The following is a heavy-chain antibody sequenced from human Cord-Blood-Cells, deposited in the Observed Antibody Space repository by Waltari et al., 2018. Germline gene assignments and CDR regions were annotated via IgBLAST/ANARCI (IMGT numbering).Heavy chain of an antibody. D-gene: IGHD7-27*01. V-gene: IGHV3-48*03. CDR2: ISSSGSTI. CDR3: ASEAWGRYFDY. Sequence: EVQLVESGGGLVQPGGSLRLSCAASGFTFSSYEMNCVRQAPGKGLEWVSYISSSGSTIYYADSVKGRFTISRDNAKNSLYLQMNSLRAEDTAVYYCASEAWGRYFDYWGQGTLVTVSS. CDR1: GFTFSSYE. J-gene: IGHJ4*02.